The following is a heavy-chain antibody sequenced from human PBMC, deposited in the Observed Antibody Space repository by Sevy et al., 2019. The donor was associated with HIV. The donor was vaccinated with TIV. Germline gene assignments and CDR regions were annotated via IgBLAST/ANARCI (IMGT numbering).Heavy chain of an antibody. J-gene: IGHJ4*02. CDR2: LKSDVYGGTV. Sequence: FLRLSCTASGFTFGDYCMSWVRQAPGKGLEWVAFLKSDVYGGTVDHAASVRGRFVISRDDSKTIAYLQMNDLKTEETGVYYCTRRKAAQSIFDYWGQGAVVTVSS. CDR1: GFTFGDYC. CDR3: TRRKAAQSIFDY. D-gene: IGHD6-13*01. V-gene: IGHV3-49*04.